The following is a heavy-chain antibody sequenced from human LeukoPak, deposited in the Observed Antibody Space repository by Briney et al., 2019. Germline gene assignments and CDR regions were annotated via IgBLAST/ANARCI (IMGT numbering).Heavy chain of an antibody. D-gene: IGHD6-19*01. Sequence: PGGPLRLSCAASGFTFSSYAMSWVRQAPGKGLEWVSAISGSGGSTYYADSVKGRFTISRDNSKNTLYLQMNSLRAEDTAVYYCAKDSVAGMCFDYWGQGTLVTVSS. V-gene: IGHV3-23*01. J-gene: IGHJ4*02. CDR1: GFTFSSYA. CDR2: ISGSGGST. CDR3: AKDSVAGMCFDY.